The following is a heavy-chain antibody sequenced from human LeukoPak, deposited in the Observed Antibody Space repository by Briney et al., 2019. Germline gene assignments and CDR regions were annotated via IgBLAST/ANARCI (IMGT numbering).Heavy chain of an antibody. Sequence: SETLSLTCTVSGDSISRYYWGWIRQPPGKGLEWIGYVCYSGSTQYNPSLNSRVTISVATSKKQFSLRLTSVTAADTAVYYCARSGYAFGADAFDIWGQGAMVAVPS. J-gene: IGHJ3*02. CDR3: ARSGYAFGADAFDI. V-gene: IGHV4-59*08. CDR1: GDSISRYY. D-gene: IGHD3-16*01. CDR2: VCYSGST.